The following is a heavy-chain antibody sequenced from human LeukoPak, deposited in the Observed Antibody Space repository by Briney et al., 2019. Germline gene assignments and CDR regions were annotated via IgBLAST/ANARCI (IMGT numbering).Heavy chain of an antibody. J-gene: IGHJ6*03. CDR2: IYYSGST. Sequence: PSETLSLTCTVSGGSINSYYWNWIRQPPGKGLEWIGYIYYSGSTNYNPSLKSRVTISVDTSKNQFSLKLSSVTAADTAVYYCARQMDTAMVTGHYYYYMDVWGKGTTVTVSS. CDR3: ARQMDTAMVTGHYYYYMDV. D-gene: IGHD5-18*01. V-gene: IGHV4-59*08. CDR1: GGSINSYY.